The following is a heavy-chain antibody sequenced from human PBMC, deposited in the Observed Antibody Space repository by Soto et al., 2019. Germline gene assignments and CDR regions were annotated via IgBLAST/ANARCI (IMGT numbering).Heavy chain of an antibody. Sequence: HPGGALRLSCAASGFTFSSYSMSWVRQAPGKGLEWVSAISGSGGSTYYADSVKGRFTISRDNSKNTLYLQMNSLRAEDTAVYYCAKVLDSYGYVYYYYGMDVWGQGTTVTVSS. D-gene: IGHD5-18*01. J-gene: IGHJ6*02. CDR1: GFTFSSYS. V-gene: IGHV3-23*01. CDR3: AKVLDSYGYVYYYYGMDV. CDR2: ISGSGGST.